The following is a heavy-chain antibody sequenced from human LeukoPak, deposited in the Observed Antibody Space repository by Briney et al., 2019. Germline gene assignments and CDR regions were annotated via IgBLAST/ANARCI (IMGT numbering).Heavy chain of an antibody. Sequence: ASVKVSCKASGYTFTSYDINWVRQATGQGLEWMGWMNPNSGNTGYAQKFQGRVTITRNTSISTAYMELSSLRSEDTAVYYCAREGVGATTTYNWFDPWGQGTLVTVSS. CDR1: GYTFTSYD. J-gene: IGHJ5*02. CDR3: AREGVGATTTYNWFDP. V-gene: IGHV1-8*03. D-gene: IGHD1-26*01. CDR2: MNPNSGNT.